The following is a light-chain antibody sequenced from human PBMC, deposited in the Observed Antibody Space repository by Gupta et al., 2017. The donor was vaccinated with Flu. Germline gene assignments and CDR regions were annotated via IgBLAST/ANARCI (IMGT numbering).Light chain of an antibody. CDR1: QSIRNW. J-gene: IGKJ2*01. Sequence: PSTLSASVGDRVTITCRASQSIRNWLAWYQQKPGKAPKLLIYMASNLESGVPSRFSGSGSGTEFTLTISSLQPDDFATYYCQQYDTYLPTFGQGTKLQIK. V-gene: IGKV1-5*03. CDR2: MAS. CDR3: QQYDTYLPT.